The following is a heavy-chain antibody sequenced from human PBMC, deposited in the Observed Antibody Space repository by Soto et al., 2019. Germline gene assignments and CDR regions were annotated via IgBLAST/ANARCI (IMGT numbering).Heavy chain of an antibody. Sequence: GGSLRLSCAASGFTFSSYAMSWVRQAPGKGLEWVSAISGSGGSTYYADSVKGRFTISRDNSKNTLYLQMNSLRAEDTAVYYCANGPSRGGYCSSTSCPGLDYWGQGTLVTVSS. CDR2: ISGSGGST. CDR3: ANGPSRGGYCSSTSCPGLDY. V-gene: IGHV3-23*01. CDR1: GFTFSSYA. D-gene: IGHD2-2*01. J-gene: IGHJ4*02.